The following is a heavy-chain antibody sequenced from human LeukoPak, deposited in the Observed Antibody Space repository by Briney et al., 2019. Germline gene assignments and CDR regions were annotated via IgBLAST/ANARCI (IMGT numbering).Heavy chain of an antibody. CDR3: AVSTVTLDAFDI. Sequence: SETLSLTCAVSGGSISSGGYSWSWIRQPPGKGLEWIGEINHSGSTNYNPSLKSRVTISVDTSKNQFSLKLSSVTAADTAVYYCAVSTVTLDAFDIWGQGTMVTVSS. J-gene: IGHJ3*02. CDR1: GGSISSGGYS. D-gene: IGHD4-17*01. CDR2: INHSGST. V-gene: IGHV4-34*01.